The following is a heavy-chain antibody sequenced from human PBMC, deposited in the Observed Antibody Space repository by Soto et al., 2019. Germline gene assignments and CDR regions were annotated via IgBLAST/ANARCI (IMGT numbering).Heavy chain of an antibody. V-gene: IGHV1-69*06. CDR1: GGTFSSYV. Sequence: SVKVSCKASGGTFSSYVISWVRQAPGQGPERMGGIIPMYGTVNYAQKFQDRVTIIADTSTSTAYMELSSLRSEDAAVYYCARDLGGCSGGSCRYNWFDPWGQGTLVTVSS. J-gene: IGHJ5*02. D-gene: IGHD2-15*01. CDR2: IIPMYGTV. CDR3: ARDLGGCSGGSCRYNWFDP.